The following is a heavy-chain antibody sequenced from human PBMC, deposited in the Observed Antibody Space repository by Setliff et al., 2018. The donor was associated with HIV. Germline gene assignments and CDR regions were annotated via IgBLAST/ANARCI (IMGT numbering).Heavy chain of an antibody. CDR2: IKTEAEGYAT. Sequence: PGESLKISCGASGFTFSGSPMHWVRQASGNGLEWVGRIKTEAEGYATAYAASVKGRFTISRDDTKNTAYLQMNSLKTEDTAIYYCTRPQYIYDNSDSDNWGQGALVTVSS. V-gene: IGHV3-73*01. D-gene: IGHD3-22*01. CDR3: TRPQYIYDNSDSDN. J-gene: IGHJ4*02. CDR1: GFTFSGSP.